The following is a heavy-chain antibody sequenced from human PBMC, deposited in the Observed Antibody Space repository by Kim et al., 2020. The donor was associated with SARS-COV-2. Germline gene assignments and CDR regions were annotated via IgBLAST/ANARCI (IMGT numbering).Heavy chain of an antibody. V-gene: IGHV2-5*02. CDR2: IYWDDDK. Sequence: SGPTLVNPTQTLTLTCTFSGFSLSTSGVGVGWIRQPPGKALEWLALIYWDDDKRYSPSLKSRLTITKDTSKNQVVLTMTNMDPVDTATYYCAHKFSLYCSGGSCLNAFDIWGQGTMVTVSS. J-gene: IGHJ3*02. CDR3: AHKFSLYCSGGSCLNAFDI. D-gene: IGHD2-15*01. CDR1: GFSLSTSGVG.